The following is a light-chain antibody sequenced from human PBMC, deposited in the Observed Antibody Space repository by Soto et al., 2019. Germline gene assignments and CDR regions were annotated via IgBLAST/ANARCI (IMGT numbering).Light chain of an antibody. CDR3: QQSYSTPPL. CDR2: AAS. CDR1: QSISSY. V-gene: IGKV1-39*01. J-gene: IGKJ4*01. Sequence: DIQMTQSPSSLSASVGDRVTITCRASQSISSYLNWYQQKPGKAPKLLIYAASSLQSGVPSRFSGSGSGTDFTLTIISLQPEDFATYYCQQSYSTPPLFGGGTKVEIK.